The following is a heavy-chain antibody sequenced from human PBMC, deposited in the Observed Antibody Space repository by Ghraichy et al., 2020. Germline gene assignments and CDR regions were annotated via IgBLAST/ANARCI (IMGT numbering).Heavy chain of an antibody. D-gene: IGHD1-26*01. CDR2: ISSSSSYI. Sequence: GSLRLSCAVSGFTFSSYSMNWVRQAPGKGLEWVSSISSSSSYIYYADSVKGRFTISRDNAKNSLYLQMNSLRAEDTAVYYCARGAVGATGLYNWFDPWGQGTLVTVSS. CDR1: GFTFSSYS. CDR3: ARGAVGATGLYNWFDP. V-gene: IGHV3-21*01. J-gene: IGHJ5*02.